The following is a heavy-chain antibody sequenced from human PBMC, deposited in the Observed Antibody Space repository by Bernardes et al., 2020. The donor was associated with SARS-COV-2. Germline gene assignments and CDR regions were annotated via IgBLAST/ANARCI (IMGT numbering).Heavy chain of an antibody. CDR1: GFTFSDYY. D-gene: IGHD6-6*01. V-gene: IGHV3-11*01. CDR2: ISSSGSSI. J-gene: IGHJ4*02. Sequence: GGSRRLSCAASGFTFSDYYMSWIRQAPGKGLEWLSYISSSGSSIYYVASVKGRFTISRDNAKNSLYLQMSSLRAEDRAVYYCGRVPYSSSSGVDYWGQGTLVTVSA. CDR3: GRVPYSSSSGVDY.